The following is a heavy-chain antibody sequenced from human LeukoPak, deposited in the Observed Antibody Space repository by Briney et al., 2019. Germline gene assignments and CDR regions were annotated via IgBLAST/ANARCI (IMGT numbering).Heavy chain of an antibody. V-gene: IGHV1-2*02. CDR2: IYPNSGGT. D-gene: IGHD4-17*01. CDR1: GYTFTDYY. J-gene: IGHJ4*02. CDR3: ARKGRIYGDYDY. Sequence: EASVKVSCKASGYTFTDYYMHWVRQAPGQGLEWIGWIYPNSGGTHYAQKFQGRVTVTRDTSVSTAYMEMSSLRSDDTAVYYCARKGRIYGDYDYWGRGTLVTVSS.